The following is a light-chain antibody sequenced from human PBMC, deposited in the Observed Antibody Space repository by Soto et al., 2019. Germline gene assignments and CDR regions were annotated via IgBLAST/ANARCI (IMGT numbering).Light chain of an antibody. CDR2: EVS. CDR1: SSDIGRYNY. Sequence: QSALTQPASVSGSPGQSITISCTGASSDIGRYNYVSWYQQHPGKAPKLMIYEVSNRPSGVSNRFSGSKSGNTASLTISGLQAEDEDDYYCSSYTSSSTLFGGGTKLTVL. CDR3: SSYTSSSTL. V-gene: IGLV2-14*01. J-gene: IGLJ2*01.